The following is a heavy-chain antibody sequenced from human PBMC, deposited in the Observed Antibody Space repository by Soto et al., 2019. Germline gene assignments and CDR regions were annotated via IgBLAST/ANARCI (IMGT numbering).Heavy chain of an antibody. D-gene: IGHD4-17*01. J-gene: IGHJ2*01. Sequence: SETLSLTSTVSGGSISSSSYYWGWIRQPPGKGLEWIGSIYYSGSTYYNPSLKSRVTISVDTSKNQFSLKLSSVTAADTAVYYCASSGTDYGDYHWYFDLWGRGTLVTVSS. CDR3: ASSGTDYGDYHWYFDL. V-gene: IGHV4-39*01. CDR1: GGSISSSSYY. CDR2: IYYSGST.